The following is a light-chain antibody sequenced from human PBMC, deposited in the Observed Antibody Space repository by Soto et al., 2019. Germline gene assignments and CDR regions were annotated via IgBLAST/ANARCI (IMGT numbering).Light chain of an antibody. CDR2: KDT. CDR3: QSADGSYEV. CDR1: SLPKQY. V-gene: IGLV3-25*03. J-gene: IGLJ2*01. Sequence: SYELTQPPSVSVSPGQTARITCSGDSLPKQYAYWYQQKPGQAPVLVIYKDTERPSGIPERFSGSSSGTIVTLTISGVQAEDEADYYCQSADGSYEVFGGGTKLTVL.